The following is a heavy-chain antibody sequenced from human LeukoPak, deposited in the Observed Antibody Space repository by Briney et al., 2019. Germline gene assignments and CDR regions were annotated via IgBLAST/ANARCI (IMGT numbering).Heavy chain of an antibody. J-gene: IGHJ4*02. CDR1: GGSFSGYY. CDR3: ARLTYYAFWSVDPGDFDY. Sequence: PSETLSLTCAVYGGSFSGYYWSWIRQPPGKGQEWIGEINHSGSTNYNPSLKSRVTISVDTSKNQFSLKLSSVTAPDPAEYDCARLTYYAFWSVDPGDFDYSGQGTLVTVSS. D-gene: IGHD3-3*01. V-gene: IGHV4-34*01. CDR2: INHSGST.